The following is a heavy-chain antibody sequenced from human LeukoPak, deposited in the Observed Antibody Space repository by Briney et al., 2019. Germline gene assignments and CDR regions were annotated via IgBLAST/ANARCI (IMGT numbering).Heavy chain of an antibody. CDR3: ARLGYYGSGSYFSPFDP. Sequence: ASVKVSRKASGGTFSSYAISWVRQAPGQGLEWMGGIIPIFGTANYAQKFQGRVTITADKSTSTAYMELSSLRSEDTAVYYCARLGYYGSGSYFSPFDPWGQGTLVTVSS. CDR1: GGTFSSYA. CDR2: IIPIFGTA. D-gene: IGHD3-10*01. V-gene: IGHV1-69*06. J-gene: IGHJ5*02.